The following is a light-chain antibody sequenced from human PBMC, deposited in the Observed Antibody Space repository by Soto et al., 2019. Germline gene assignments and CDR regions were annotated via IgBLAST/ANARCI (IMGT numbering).Light chain of an antibody. CDR1: NIGSKS. V-gene: IGLV3-21*02. CDR2: DES. Sequence: SYELTQPPSVPVAPGQTASITCWGNNIGSKSGHWYQQKPGQAPVLFVYDESDRPSGVPERFSGSHSGNTATLTISRVAAEDEADYYSQVWDSSTDHVFGTGTKLTV. J-gene: IGLJ1*01. CDR3: QVWDSSTDHV.